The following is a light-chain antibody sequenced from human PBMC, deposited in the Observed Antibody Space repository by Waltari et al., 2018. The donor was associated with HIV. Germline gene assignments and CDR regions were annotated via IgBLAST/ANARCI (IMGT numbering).Light chain of an antibody. J-gene: IGLJ1*01. Sequence: QSVLAQPPSASGTPGQRVTISCYGTTSNIGGNTVSWYQQRPGTAPKLLIYSNNERPSGVPDRLSGSTSGTSASLVISGLQSEDEADYYCAAWDDSLKGGAFGTGTKVTVL. CDR1: TSNIGGNT. V-gene: IGLV1-44*01. CDR3: AAWDDSLKGGA. CDR2: SNN.